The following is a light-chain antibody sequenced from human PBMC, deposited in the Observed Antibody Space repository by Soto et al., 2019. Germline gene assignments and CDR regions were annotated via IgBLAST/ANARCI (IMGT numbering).Light chain of an antibody. CDR2: AAS. CDR3: QLSYTTLST. CDR1: QSISSY. J-gene: IGKJ2*01. V-gene: IGKV1-39*01. Sequence: DIQMTQSPSSLSASVGDRVTITCRASQSISSYLNWCQQKPGKAPKLLIYAASSLQSGVRSRLSGTGSGTDFTLTISSLPPEDFATYYCQLSYTTLSTFGQGTKLEIK.